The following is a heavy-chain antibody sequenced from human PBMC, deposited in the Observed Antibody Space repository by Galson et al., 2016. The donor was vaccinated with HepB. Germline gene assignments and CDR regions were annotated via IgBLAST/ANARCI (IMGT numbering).Heavy chain of an antibody. D-gene: IGHD6-13*01. CDR1: GFIVSSND. V-gene: IGHV3-53*01. CDR2: LYSGSST. J-gene: IGHJ1*01. CDR3: AVRYSSIWYFQH. Sequence: SLRLSCAASGFIVSSNDMSWVRQAPGKGLEWVSVLYSGSSTYYADSVKGRFTISRDNSKNTLYLQMNSLGAEDTAIYYCAVRYSSIWYFQHWGRGTLVSVAS.